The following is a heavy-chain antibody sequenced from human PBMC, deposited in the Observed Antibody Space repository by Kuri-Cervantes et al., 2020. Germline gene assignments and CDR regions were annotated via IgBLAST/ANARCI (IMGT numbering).Heavy chain of an antibody. CDR2: IKSKTDGGTT. J-gene: IGHJ4*02. CDR1: GFTFSNAW. Sequence: GGSLRLSCAASGFTFSNAWMSWVRQAPGKGLEWVGRIKSKTDGGTTDYAAPVKGRFTILRDDSKNTLYLQMNSLKTEDTAVYYCTTAPCGGDCYSGGDFDYWGQGTLVTVSS. D-gene: IGHD2-21*02. V-gene: IGHV3-15*01. CDR3: TTAPCGGDCYSGGDFDY.